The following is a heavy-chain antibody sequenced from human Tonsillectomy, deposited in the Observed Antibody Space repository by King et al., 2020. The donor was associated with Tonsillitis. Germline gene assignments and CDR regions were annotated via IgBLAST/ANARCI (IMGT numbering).Heavy chain of an antibody. CDR3: ARDDIYGDYVGGWFDP. D-gene: IGHD4-17*01. CDR2: INPNSGGT. Sequence: QLVQSAAEVQKPGASVKVSCKASGYTFTGYYMHWVRQAPGQGLEWMGWINPNSGGTNYAQKFQGRVTMTRETSISTAYMELSRLRSDDTAVYYCARDDIYGDYVGGWFDPWGQGTLVTVSS. J-gene: IGHJ5*02. V-gene: IGHV1-2*02. CDR1: GYTFTGYY.